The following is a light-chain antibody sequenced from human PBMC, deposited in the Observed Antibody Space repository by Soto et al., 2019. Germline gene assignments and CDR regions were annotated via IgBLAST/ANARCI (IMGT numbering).Light chain of an antibody. J-gene: IGKJ1*01. Sequence: DIQITHAHSILSASVGDRVAITCRSSQSISAWVAWYQQKPGKAPKLLIYQASLLESGVPSRFSGSGSGTEFTLTISSLQPDDLATYYCQPYNSSPWTFGQGTKV. CDR1: QSISAW. V-gene: IGKV1-5*03. CDR2: QAS. CDR3: QPYNSSPWT.